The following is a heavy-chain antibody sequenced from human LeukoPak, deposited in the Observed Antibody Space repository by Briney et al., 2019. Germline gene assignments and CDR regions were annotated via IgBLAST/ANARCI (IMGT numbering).Heavy chain of an antibody. J-gene: IGHJ6*02. CDR1: GGTFSSYA. V-gene: IGHV1-69*13. CDR3: ARDSRARSYYYYGMDV. Sequence: GASVKVSCKASGGTFSSYAISWVRQAPGQGLERMGGIIPIFGTANYAQKFQGRVTITADESTSTAYMELSSLRSEDTAVYYCARDSRARSYYYYGMDVWGQGTTVTVSS. CDR2: IIPIFGTA. D-gene: IGHD2/OR15-2a*01.